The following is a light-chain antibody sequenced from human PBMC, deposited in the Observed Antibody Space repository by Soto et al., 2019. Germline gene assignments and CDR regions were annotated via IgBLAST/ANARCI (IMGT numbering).Light chain of an antibody. J-gene: IGKJ4*01. CDR1: QAITNN. CDR3: QQVKSYPRT. V-gene: IGKV1-9*01. CDR2: EES. Sequence: DIRFTHSPPSLSASVGYRVTITCRASQAITNNLAWYQQKPGNPPRLLIYEESTLHSGVPSRFSGRKVGTQFILTIDSLQPEDFATYYCQQVKSYPRTFGGGTKVDIK.